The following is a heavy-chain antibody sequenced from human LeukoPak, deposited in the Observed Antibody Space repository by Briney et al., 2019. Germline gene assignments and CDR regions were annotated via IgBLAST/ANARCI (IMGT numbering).Heavy chain of an antibody. CDR1: GDSISTSNSY. J-gene: IGHJ4*02. Sequence: SETLSLTCTVSGDSISTSNSYWGWIRQPPGKGLEWIGNIYHSGSTNYNPSLKTRVTVSVDTSKNQFSLKLSSVTAADTAVYYCARAHYDFWSGYHLYFDYWGQGTLVTVSS. CDR2: IYHSGST. CDR3: ARAHYDFWSGYHLYFDY. D-gene: IGHD3-3*01. V-gene: IGHV4-39*07.